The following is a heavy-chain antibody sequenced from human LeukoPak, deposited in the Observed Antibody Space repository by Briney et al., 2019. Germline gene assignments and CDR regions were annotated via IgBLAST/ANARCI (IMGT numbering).Heavy chain of an antibody. Sequence: ASVKVSCKASGYTFTSYYMHWVRQAPGQGLEWMGIINPSGGSTSYAQKFQGRVTMTRDTSTSTVYMELSSLRSEDTAVYYCARDRTGSGSYEDLAFDPWGQGTLVTVSS. J-gene: IGHJ5*02. CDR2: INPSGGST. CDR1: GYTFTSYY. CDR3: ARDRTGSGSYEDLAFDP. V-gene: IGHV1-46*01. D-gene: IGHD1-26*01.